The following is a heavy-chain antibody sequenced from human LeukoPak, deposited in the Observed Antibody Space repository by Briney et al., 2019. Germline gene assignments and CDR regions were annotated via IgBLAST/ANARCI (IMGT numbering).Heavy chain of an antibody. D-gene: IGHD3-10*01. CDR1: GFTFSRSA. CDR2: ISYDGTKK. Sequence: PGGSLRLSCAASGFTFSRSAIHWVRQAPGKGLEWVAVISYDGTKKNYADSVKGRITISRDNSKNTVYLQVNSLRAEDTAVYYCARDYYASGSYYFSTTFDYWGQGTLVTVSS. CDR3: ARDYYASGSYYFSTTFDY. V-gene: IGHV3-30*04. J-gene: IGHJ4*02.